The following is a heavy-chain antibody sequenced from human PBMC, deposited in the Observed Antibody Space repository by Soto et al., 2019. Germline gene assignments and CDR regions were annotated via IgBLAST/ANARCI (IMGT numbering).Heavy chain of an antibody. Sequence: SETLSLTCTVSGGSISSYYWSWIRQPPGKGLEWIGYIYYSGSTNYNPSLKSRVTISVDTSKNQFSLKLSSVTAADTAVYYCARGRLPPVSDQLLSRGVLNYYYGMDVWGQGTTVTVSS. CDR2: IYYSGST. D-gene: IGHD2-2*01. CDR3: ARGRLPPVSDQLLSRGVLNYYYGMDV. V-gene: IGHV4-59*01. J-gene: IGHJ6*02. CDR1: GGSISSYY.